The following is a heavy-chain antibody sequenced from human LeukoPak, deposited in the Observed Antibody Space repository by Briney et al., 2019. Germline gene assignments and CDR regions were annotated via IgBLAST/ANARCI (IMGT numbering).Heavy chain of an antibody. CDR3: VSLSKVCCDYGYFDN. Sequence: SETLSLTCAGSGGSFIGYYWSWIRQAPGKGLEWIGEINHSGSTNYNPSLKSRISVSVDSFKSRFSLKVRSVTAADAALYYCVSLSKVCCDYGYFDNWGQGTLVTVSS. CDR1: GGSFIGYY. CDR2: INHSGST. J-gene: IGHJ4*02. D-gene: IGHD4-17*01. V-gene: IGHV4-34*01.